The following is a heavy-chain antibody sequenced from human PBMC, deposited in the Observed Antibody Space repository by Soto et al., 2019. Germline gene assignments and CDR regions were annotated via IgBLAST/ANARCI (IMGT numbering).Heavy chain of an antibody. D-gene: IGHD3-10*01. J-gene: IGHJ4*02. Sequence: GSLRLSCAASGFTFSSYSMNWVRQAPGKGLEWVSSISSSSSYIYYADSVKGRFTISRDNAKNSLYLQMNSLRAEDTAVYYCATRRGVRGVITPIGYWGQGTLVTVSS. CDR1: GFTFSSYS. V-gene: IGHV3-21*01. CDR3: ATRRGVRGVITPIGY. CDR2: ISSSSSYI.